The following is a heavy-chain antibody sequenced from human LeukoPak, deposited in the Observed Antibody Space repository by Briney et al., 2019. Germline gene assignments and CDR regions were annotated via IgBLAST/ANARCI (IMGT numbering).Heavy chain of an antibody. CDR3: ARGMVRGVIVDY. CDR1: GNSISSGYY. CDR2: IYHSGGT. J-gene: IGHJ4*02. D-gene: IGHD3-10*01. V-gene: IGHV4-38-2*02. Sequence: SETLSLACTVSGNSISSGYYWGWIRQPPGKGLEWIGSIYHSGGTYYNLSLKSRVTISVDTSKNQFSLKLSSVTAADTAVYYCARGMVRGVIVDYWGQGTLVTVSS.